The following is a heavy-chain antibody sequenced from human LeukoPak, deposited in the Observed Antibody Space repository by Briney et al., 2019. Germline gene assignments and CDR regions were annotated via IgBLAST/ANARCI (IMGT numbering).Heavy chain of an antibody. Sequence: GGSLRLSCAASGFTFSSYEMNWVRQAPGKGLEWVAFIRYDGSNKYYADSVKGRFTISRDNSKNTLYLQMNSLRAEDTAVYYCAKDDGSSWSFDYWGQGTLVTVSS. J-gene: IGHJ4*02. CDR2: IRYDGSNK. CDR3: AKDDGSSWSFDY. V-gene: IGHV3-30*02. D-gene: IGHD6-13*01. CDR1: GFTFSSYE.